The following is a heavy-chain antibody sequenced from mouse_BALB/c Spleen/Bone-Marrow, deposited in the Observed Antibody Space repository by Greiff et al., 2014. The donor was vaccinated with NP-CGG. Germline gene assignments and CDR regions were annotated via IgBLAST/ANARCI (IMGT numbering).Heavy chain of an antibody. D-gene: IGHD2-14*01. CDR3: AQGYDWAMDY. CDR2: IDPANGNT. V-gene: IGHV14-3*02. CDR1: GFNIKDTY. J-gene: IGHJ4*01. Sequence: VQLQQSGAELVKPGASVKLSCTASGFNIKDTYMPWVKQRPEQGLEWIGRIDPANGNTKYDPKFQGKATITADTSSNTAYLQLNSLTSEDTAVYYCAQGYDWAMDYWGQGTSVTVSS.